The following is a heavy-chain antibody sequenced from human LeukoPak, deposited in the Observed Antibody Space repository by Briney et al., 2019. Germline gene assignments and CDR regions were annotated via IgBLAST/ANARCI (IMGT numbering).Heavy chain of an antibody. V-gene: IGHV4-34*01. CDR3: ARMGYYDSSGPYYYYGMDV. CDR1: GGSFRGCY. D-gene: IGHD3-22*01. Sequence: SETLSLTCAVYGGSFRGCYWSWIRQPPGKGLEWIGEINHSGSTNYNPSLKSRVTISVDTSKDQFSLKLSSVTAADTAVYYCARMGYYDSSGPYYYYGMDVWGQGTTVTVFS. CDR2: INHSGST. J-gene: IGHJ6*02.